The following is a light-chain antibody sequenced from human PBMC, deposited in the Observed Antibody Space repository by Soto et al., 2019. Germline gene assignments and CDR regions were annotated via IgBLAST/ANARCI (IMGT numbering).Light chain of an antibody. CDR1: SRDVGGYNY. V-gene: IGLV2-14*01. CDR3: SSYICGSQIVV. J-gene: IGLJ2*01. CDR2: EVS. Sequence: QSALTQPASVSGSPGQSITISCTGTSRDVGGYNYVSWHQQHPGKAPKVIITEVSNRPSGVSNRFSSSKSGNTASLTISVLRAGDEADYYFSSYICGSQIVVFGGWHKLNV.